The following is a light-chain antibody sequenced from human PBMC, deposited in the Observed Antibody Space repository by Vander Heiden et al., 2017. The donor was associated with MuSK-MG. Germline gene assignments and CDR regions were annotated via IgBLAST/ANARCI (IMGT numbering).Light chain of an antibody. Sequence: DIQMTQSPSSLSVSVGDRVTITCRTSESIPRFLRWYQQKPGRATKLLIFDTHSLEAGVPSRCGGRGSGTNFILTISSLQPEDLATYYCQQGYSLPLTFGGGTKLEIK. V-gene: IGKV1-39*01. CDR1: ESIPRF. CDR2: DTH. J-gene: IGKJ4*01. CDR3: QQGYSLPLT.